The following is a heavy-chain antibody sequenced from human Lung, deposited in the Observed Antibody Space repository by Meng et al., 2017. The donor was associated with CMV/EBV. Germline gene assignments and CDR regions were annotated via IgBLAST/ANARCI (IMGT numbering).Heavy chain of an antibody. CDR3: ARGASYTRIVVTATRADYFNH. CDR1: SGYL. D-gene: IGHD2-21*02. J-gene: IGHJ1*01. Sequence: SGYLWNWIRRSPGKGLEWIGEVNHRGRANCSPSLKSRVTISVDTSRNEFSLNLKSVTAADTAVYYCARGASYTRIVVTATRADYFNHWGQGTLVTVS. V-gene: IGHV4-34*01. CDR2: VNHRGRA.